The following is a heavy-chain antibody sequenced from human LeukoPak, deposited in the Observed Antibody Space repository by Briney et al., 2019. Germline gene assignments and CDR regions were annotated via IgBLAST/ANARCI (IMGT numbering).Heavy chain of an antibody. CDR1: GGSISGYY. CDR3: ARRTSPNTFDY. V-gene: IGHV4-59*01. Sequence: SETLSLTCTVSGGSISGYYWSWIRQPPGKGLEWIGYIYYSGNSNYNPSLKSRVTISADTSKNQFSLNLSSVTAADTAVYYCARRTSPNTFDYWGQGTLVTVSS. D-gene: IGHD6-6*01. CDR2: IYYSGNS. J-gene: IGHJ4*02.